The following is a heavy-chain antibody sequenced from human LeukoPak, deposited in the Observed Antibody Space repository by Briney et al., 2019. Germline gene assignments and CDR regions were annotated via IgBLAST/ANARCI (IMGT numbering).Heavy chain of an antibody. CDR1: GFTFSSYS. CDR2: ISSSNTYI. Sequence: GGSLRLPCAASGFTFSSYSMNWVRQAPGKGLEWVSSISSSNTYIYYADSVKGRFTVSRENAKNSLYLQMNSLRAEDTAVYYCARGQPISMITGIYFDYWGQGALVTFSS. J-gene: IGHJ4*02. D-gene: IGHD3-22*01. CDR3: ARGQPISMITGIYFDY. V-gene: IGHV3-21*01.